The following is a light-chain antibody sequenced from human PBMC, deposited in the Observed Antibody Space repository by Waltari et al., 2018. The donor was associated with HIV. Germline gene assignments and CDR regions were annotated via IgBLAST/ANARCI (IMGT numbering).Light chain of an antibody. CDR2: EGS. Sequence: QSALTQPASVSGSPGQSLTISCTGTSSYVVSYNYFSLYQHHPGQAPKLMIYEGSKRPSGVSDRFSGSKSGNTASLTISGLQAEDEADYYCSSYTTSSVYAVFGGGTKLTVL. J-gene: IGLJ2*01. V-gene: IGLV2-14*01. CDR1: SSYVVSYNY. CDR3: SSYTTSSVYAV.